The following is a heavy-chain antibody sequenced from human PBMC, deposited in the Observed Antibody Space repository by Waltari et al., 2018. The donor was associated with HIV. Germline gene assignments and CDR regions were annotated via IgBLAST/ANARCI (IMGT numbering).Heavy chain of an antibody. Sequence: EVQVVESGGGLVQPGGSLRLSCEGFGFTFSSHWMSWVRQAPGKGLEWVANIKHDGSERYFVDSVKCRFAISRDNANNSLFLQMNSLRAEDTAVYYCARDVMGIVAKPYGVDVWGQGTTVTVSS. J-gene: IGHJ6*02. V-gene: IGHV3-7*01. CDR3: ARDVMGIVAKPYGVDV. CDR1: GFTFSSHW. D-gene: IGHD5-12*01. CDR2: IKHDGSER.